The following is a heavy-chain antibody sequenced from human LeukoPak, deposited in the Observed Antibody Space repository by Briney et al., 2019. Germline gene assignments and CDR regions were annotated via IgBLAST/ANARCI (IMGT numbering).Heavy chain of an antibody. Sequence: GGSLRLSCAASGFTFSSYAMSWVRQAPGKGLEWVSAISGSGGSTYYADSVKGRFTISRDNSKNTLYLQMNSLRAEDTAVYYCAKSNHISPYYYDSSGSYYFDYWGQGTLVTVSS. CDR1: GFTFSSYA. CDR3: AKSNHISPYYYDSSGSYYFDY. D-gene: IGHD3-22*01. J-gene: IGHJ4*02. V-gene: IGHV3-23*01. CDR2: ISGSGGST.